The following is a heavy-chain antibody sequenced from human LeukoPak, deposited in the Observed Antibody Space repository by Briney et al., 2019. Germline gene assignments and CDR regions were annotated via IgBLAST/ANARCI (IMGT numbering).Heavy chain of an antibody. CDR2: IYTSGST. D-gene: IGHD2-21*02. Sequence: NPSETLSLTCTVSGGSISSGSYYWSWIRQPAGKGLEWIGRIYTSGSTYYNPSLKSRVTISVDRSKNQFSLKLSSVTAADTAVYYCARGGDPYFDYWGQGTLVTVSS. V-gene: IGHV4-61*02. CDR3: ARGGDPYFDY. J-gene: IGHJ4*02. CDR1: GGSISSGSYY.